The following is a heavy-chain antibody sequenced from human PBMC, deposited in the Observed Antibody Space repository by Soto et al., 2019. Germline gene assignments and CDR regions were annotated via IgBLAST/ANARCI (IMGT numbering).Heavy chain of an antibody. V-gene: IGHV3-23*01. Sequence: GGSLRLSCAASGFTFSSYAMSWVRQAPGKGLEWVSAISGSGGSTYYADSVKGRFTISRDNSKNTLYLQMNSLRAEDTAVYYCAKDPSTVTVPPNWFDPWGQGTLVTVSS. J-gene: IGHJ5*02. CDR1: GFTFSSYA. D-gene: IGHD4-17*01. CDR3: AKDPSTVTVPPNWFDP. CDR2: ISGSGGST.